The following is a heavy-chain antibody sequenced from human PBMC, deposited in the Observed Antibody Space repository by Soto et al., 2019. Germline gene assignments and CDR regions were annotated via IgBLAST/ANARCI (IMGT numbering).Heavy chain of an antibody. CDR1: GYSFTDYH. D-gene: IGHD2-8*01. J-gene: IGHJ6*02. CDR2: INPKSGGT. Sequence: ASVKVSCKASGYSFTDYHVHWVRQAPGQGLEWLGRINPKSGGTSTAQKFQGWVTMTRDTSINTAYMDLTRLRSDDTAVHYCARGHSTDCSNGVCSFFYNHEMDVWGQGTPITV. V-gene: IGHV1-2*04. CDR3: ARGHSTDCSNGVCSFFYNHEMDV.